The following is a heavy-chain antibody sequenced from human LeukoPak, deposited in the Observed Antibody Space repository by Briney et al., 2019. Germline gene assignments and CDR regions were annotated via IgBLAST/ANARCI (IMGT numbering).Heavy chain of an antibody. CDR3: ARQSAPPYYYYMDV. V-gene: IGHV3-48*04. Sequence: GGSLRLSCAASGFPLSSYSMTWVRQAPGKGLEWVSYISSSSSTIYYADSVKGRFTISRDNAKNSLYLQMNSLSAEDTAVYYCARQSAPPYYYYMDVWGKGTTVTVSS. CDR1: GFPLSSYS. J-gene: IGHJ6*03. CDR2: ISSSSSTI.